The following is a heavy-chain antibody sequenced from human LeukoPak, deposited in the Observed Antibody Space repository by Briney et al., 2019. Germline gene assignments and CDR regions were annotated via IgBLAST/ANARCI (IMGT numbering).Heavy chain of an antibody. CDR3: AKMQQWLVPDY. D-gene: IGHD6-19*01. Sequence: SETLSLTCTVSGASISSYYWSWIRQPPGKGLEWIGYISTSGSTNYNPSLKSRVTISVDTSKNQFSLKLSSATAADTAVYYCAKMQQWLVPDYWGQGTLVTVSS. V-gene: IGHV4-4*09. CDR2: ISTSGST. J-gene: IGHJ4*02. CDR1: GASISSYY.